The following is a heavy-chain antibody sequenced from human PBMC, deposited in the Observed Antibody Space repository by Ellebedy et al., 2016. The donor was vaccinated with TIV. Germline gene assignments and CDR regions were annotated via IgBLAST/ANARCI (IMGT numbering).Heavy chain of an antibody. CDR1: GGSISSYY. D-gene: IGHD6-13*01. CDR2: INHSGRT. J-gene: IGHJ4*02. V-gene: IGHV4-34*01. CDR3: ARQGSSWYNLDY. Sequence: SEPLSLTCTVSGGSISSYYWSWVRQPPGKGLEWIGEINHSGRTNYNPSLKSRVTISLDTSKNQFSLNLNSVTAADTAVYYCARQGSSWYNLDYWGQGTLVTVSS.